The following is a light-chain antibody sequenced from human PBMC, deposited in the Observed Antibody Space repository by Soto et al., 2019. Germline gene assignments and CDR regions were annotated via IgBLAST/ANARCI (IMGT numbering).Light chain of an antibody. V-gene: IGKV1-27*01. Sequence: DIQMTQSPSSLSASVGDRVTITCRASQDISNYLAWYQQKPGKVPKLLIYVASTLQSGVPSRFSGSGSGTDFTLAIRSLQPEDVATYYCQKYNSAPHTFGGGTKVEIK. CDR2: VAS. CDR3: QKYNSAPHT. J-gene: IGKJ4*01. CDR1: QDISNY.